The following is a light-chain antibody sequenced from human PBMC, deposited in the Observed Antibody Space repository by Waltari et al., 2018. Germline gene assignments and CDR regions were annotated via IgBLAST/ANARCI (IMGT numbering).Light chain of an antibody. CDR2: GTR. V-gene: IGLV1-40*01. CDR1: GSNLGAGYD. J-gene: IGLJ2*01. Sequence: QSVLTQPPSVSGAPGQRVSISCTGSGSNLGAGYDVHWYQQHPGKAPKLLIFGTRTRPPGVPDRFFGSQSGTSAALAITALQAEDEAEYCCQSYDTSLSVVFGGGTKLTVL. CDR3: QSYDTSLSVV.